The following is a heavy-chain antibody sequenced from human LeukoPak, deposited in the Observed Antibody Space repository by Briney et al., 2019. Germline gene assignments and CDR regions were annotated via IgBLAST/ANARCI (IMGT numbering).Heavy chain of an antibody. D-gene: IGHD6-13*01. CDR2: IYYSGST. CDR1: GGSLSSSSYY. CDR3: ARLSRGQLVRWVFDL. J-gene: IGHJ2*01. Sequence: PSETLSLTCTVSGGSLSSSSYYWGWIRQPPGKGLEWIGYIYYSGSTNYNPSLKSRVTISVDTSKNQFSLKLSSVTAADTAVYYCARLSRGQLVRWVFDLWGRGTLVTVSS. V-gene: IGHV4-61*05.